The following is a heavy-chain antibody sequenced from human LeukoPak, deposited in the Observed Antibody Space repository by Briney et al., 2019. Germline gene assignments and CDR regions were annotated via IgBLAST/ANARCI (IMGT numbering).Heavy chain of an antibody. CDR1: GFTFISYA. Sequence: PGGSLRLSCAASGFTFISYAMTWVRQAPGKGLEWVSAISGSGGSTYYADSVKGRFTISRDNSKNTLYLQMNSLRAEDTAVYYCAKSYKPPSPIVVVPAAMVWFDPWGQGTLVTVSS. CDR3: AKSYKPPSPIVVVPAAMVWFDP. V-gene: IGHV3-23*01. D-gene: IGHD2-2*01. J-gene: IGHJ5*02. CDR2: ISGSGGST.